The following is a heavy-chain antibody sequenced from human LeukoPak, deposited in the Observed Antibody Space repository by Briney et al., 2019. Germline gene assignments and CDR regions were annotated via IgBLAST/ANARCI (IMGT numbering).Heavy chain of an antibody. J-gene: IGHJ4*02. D-gene: IGHD2-15*01. V-gene: IGHV3-21*06. CDR3: ARVRCSRGTCYLDY. CDR2: ISGSTIYI. CDR1: GFTFSNYG. Sequence: GGSLRLSCAASGFTFSNYGMNWVRQAPGKGLEWVSTISGSTIYIYYADSVKGRFTISRDNAKNSLSLQMNSLRAEDTAVYYCARVRCSRGTCYLDYWGQGTLVTVSS.